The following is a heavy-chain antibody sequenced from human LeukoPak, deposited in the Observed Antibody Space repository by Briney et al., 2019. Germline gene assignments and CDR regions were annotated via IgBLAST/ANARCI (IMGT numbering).Heavy chain of an antibody. CDR3: AVVPAAIPNWFDP. CDR1: GGSFSGYY. V-gene: IGHV4-34*01. CDR2: INHSGST. J-gene: IGHJ5*02. D-gene: IGHD2-2*02. Sequence: SETLSLTCAVYGGSFSGYYWTWIRQPSGMGLEWIGEINHSGSTNYNPSLKSRVTISVDTSKNQFSLKLSSVTAADTAVYYCAVVPAAIPNWFDPWGQGTLVTVSS.